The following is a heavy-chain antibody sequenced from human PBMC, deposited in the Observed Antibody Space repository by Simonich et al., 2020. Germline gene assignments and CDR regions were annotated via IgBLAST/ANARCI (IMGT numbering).Heavy chain of an antibody. Sequence: QVQLQESGPGLVKPSETLSLTCAVSGYSISSGYYWGWIRQPPVKGLEWIGSIYHRGSTYYYPSLKSRVTISVDTSKNQFSLKLSSVTAADTAVYYCARVGYSNYYYYGMDVWGQGTTVTVSS. V-gene: IGHV4-38-2*01. CDR2: IYHRGST. CDR3: ARVGYSNYYYYGMDV. CDR1: GYSISSGYY. D-gene: IGHD6-13*01. J-gene: IGHJ6*02.